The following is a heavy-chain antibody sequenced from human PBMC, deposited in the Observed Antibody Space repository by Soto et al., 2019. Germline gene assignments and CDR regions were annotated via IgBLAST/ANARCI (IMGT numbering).Heavy chain of an antibody. Sequence: EVQLGDSGGALVEPGGSLRRSFEAPGLPFNNARMSGVRQAPGKGLDWVGRIDVGKTDFAAPVEGRFTFSRDDSRNTMFLQMNSLKTEDTGVYYCTSNAAAKVGTLRYWGQGTLVTVSS. J-gene: IGHJ4*02. CDR3: TSNAAAKVGTLRY. CDR2: IDVGKT. V-gene: IGHV3-15*02. CDR1: GLPFNNAR. D-gene: IGHD1-26*01.